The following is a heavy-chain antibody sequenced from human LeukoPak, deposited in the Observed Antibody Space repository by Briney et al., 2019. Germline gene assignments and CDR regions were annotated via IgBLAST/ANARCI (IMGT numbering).Heavy chain of an antibody. V-gene: IGHV3-53*01. CDR2: IYSGGST. J-gene: IGHJ4*02. CDR3: ARGAKSLYFDY. Sequence: QPGGSLRLSCAVSGFTVSSNYMSWVRQAPGKGLEWVSVIYSGGSTYYADSVKGRFTISRDNSKNTLYLQMNSLRAEDTAVYYCARGAKSLYFDYWGQGTLVTVSS. CDR1: GFTVSSNY.